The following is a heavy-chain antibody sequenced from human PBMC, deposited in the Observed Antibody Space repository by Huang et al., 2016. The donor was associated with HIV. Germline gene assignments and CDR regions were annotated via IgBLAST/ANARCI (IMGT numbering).Heavy chain of an antibody. J-gene: IGHJ3*02. V-gene: IGHV3-7*01. CDR2: IRENSGQK. Sequence: EVQLVESGGGLVQPGGSLRLSCAASDFDFSSYWMMWLRQVPGKGLEWVASIRENSGQKEYLDSVKGRFIISRDNPKKSLYLQMNNLRAEDAAVYYCARDPFIKAFDIWGQGTLVTVSS. CDR3: ARDPFIKAFDI. CDR1: DFDFSSYW.